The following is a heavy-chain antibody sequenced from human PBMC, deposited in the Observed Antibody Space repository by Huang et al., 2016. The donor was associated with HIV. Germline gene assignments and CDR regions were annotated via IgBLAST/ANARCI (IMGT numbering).Heavy chain of an antibody. Sequence: EVLLLESGGGLVQPGGSLRLSCVASGFTFSSYAMSWVRQAPGKGVGWVSGIMDGINNRYYAHSGKGRFAVARDDSTNTLYLQMNSLRAEDTAVYYCAKDADTSGYDVLGPFGSWGQGTLVTVSS. CDR3: AKDADTSGYDVLGPFGS. CDR2: IMDGINNR. J-gene: IGHJ4*02. V-gene: IGHV3-23*01. CDR1: GFTFSSYA. D-gene: IGHD3-3*01.